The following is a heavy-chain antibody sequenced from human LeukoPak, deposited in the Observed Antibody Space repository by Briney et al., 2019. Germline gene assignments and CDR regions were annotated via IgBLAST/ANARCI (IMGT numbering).Heavy chain of an antibody. J-gene: IGHJ3*02. D-gene: IGHD2-21*02. Sequence: GGSLRLSCAASGFTFSSYSMSWVRQAPGKGLEWVSFIRSSSNTKDNADSVKGRFTISRDNAKNSLNLQMNSLRAEDTAVYYCAKDSYQGDWGLDVFDIWGQGTMVTVSS. V-gene: IGHV3-48*01. CDR3: AKDSYQGDWGLDVFDI. CDR2: IRSSSNTK. CDR1: GFTFSSYS.